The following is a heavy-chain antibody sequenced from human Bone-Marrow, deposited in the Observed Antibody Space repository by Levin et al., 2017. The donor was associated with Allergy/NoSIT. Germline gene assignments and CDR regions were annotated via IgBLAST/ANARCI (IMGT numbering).Heavy chain of an antibody. CDR3: ASGDDYGDLGSDP. CDR1: GFTFSSYA. D-gene: IGHD4-17*01. J-gene: IGHJ5*02. CDR2: ISYDGSNK. Sequence: GGSLRLSCAASGFTFSSYAMHWVRQAPGKGLEWVAVISYDGSNKYYADSVKGRFTISRDNSKNTLYLQMNSLRAEDTAVYYCASGDDYGDLGSDPWGQGTLVTVSS. V-gene: IGHV3-30-3*01.